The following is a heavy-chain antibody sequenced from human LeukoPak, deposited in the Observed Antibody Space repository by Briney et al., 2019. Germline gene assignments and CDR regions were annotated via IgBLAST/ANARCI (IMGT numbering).Heavy chain of an antibody. CDR3: AKDLGGGDY. CDR2: IGGGGDTST. V-gene: IGHV3-23*01. D-gene: IGHD3-16*01. J-gene: IGHJ4*02. Sequence: GGSLRLYCATSGFTFSSYSMSWVRQAPGKGLEWVSVIGGGGDTSTYYADSVKGRFTISRDNSKNTLYLQMNSLRAEDTAVYYCAKDLGGGDYWGQGTLVTVSS. CDR1: GFTFSSYS.